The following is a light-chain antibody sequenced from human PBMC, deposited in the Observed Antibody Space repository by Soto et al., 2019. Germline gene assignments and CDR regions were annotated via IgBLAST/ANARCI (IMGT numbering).Light chain of an antibody. CDR3: SSYADSTVV. J-gene: IGLJ2*01. CDR1: SSDFGAYNY. Sequence: QSALTQPPSASGSPGQSVAISCTGTSSDFGAYNYVSWYQQHPGKAPKLLIFEVSKRPSGVPDRFSGSKSGNTASLTVSGLQAEDEAYYYCSSYADSTVVFGGGTKLTVL. V-gene: IGLV2-8*01. CDR2: EVS.